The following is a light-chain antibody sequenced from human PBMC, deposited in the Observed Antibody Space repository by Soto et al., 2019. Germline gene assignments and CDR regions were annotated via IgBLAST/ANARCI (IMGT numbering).Light chain of an antibody. CDR3: QQVERSPGFT. V-gene: IGKV3-20*01. J-gene: IGKJ3*01. CDR2: AAS. Sequence: EIVLTQSPGTLSLSPGERATLSCRASQSINNRYLAWYQQKPGQAPRLLIYAASSRATGMPSRFSGSRSRTDFPLTISRLEPEDFAVYYCQQVERSPGFTFGPRTKVYIK. CDR1: QSINNRY.